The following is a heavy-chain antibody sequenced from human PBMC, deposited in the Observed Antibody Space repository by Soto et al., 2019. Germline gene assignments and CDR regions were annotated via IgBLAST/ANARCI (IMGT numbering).Heavy chain of an antibody. Sequence: SQTLSLTCAISGGSVSSNRAAWNWIRQSPSRGLEWLGRTYYRSEWYTDYDVSVESRITINPDTSKNQFSLHLNSVTPDDTAVYFCARDHRRGSYGQFDFWGQGTLVTVFS. CDR3: ARDHRRGSYGQFDF. V-gene: IGHV6-1*01. CDR1: GGSVSSNRAA. D-gene: IGHD3-16*01. CDR2: TYYRSEWYT. J-gene: IGHJ4*02.